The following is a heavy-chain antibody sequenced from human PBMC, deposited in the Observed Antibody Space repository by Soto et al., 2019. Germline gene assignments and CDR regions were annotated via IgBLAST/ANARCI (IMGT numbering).Heavy chain of an antibody. CDR3: TKARYTYNRCYFDH. Sequence: EVQLLDSGGGLVQPGGSLRLSCAASGFSFSSGDAMSWVRQAPGKGLEWVSTIAGSGSGTFYADSVKGRFTISRDNPKNTLCQQKTSLGADDTAIYFCTKARYTYNRCYFDHWGQGTLVTVSS. CDR1: GFSFSSGDA. J-gene: IGHJ4*02. D-gene: IGHD1-1*01. CDR2: IAGSGSGT. V-gene: IGHV3-23*01.